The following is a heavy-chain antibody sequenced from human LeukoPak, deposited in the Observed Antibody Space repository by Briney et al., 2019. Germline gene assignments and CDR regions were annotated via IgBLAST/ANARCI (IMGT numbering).Heavy chain of an antibody. CDR2: INSDGSST. V-gene: IGHV3-74*01. Sequence: LPGGSLRLSCAASGFTFSSYWMHWVRQAPGKGLVWVSRINSDGSSTSYADSVKGRFTISRDNAKNTLYLQMNSLRAEDTAVYYCARGGASRGNWFDPWGQGTLVTVSS. CDR3: ARGGASRGNWFDP. J-gene: IGHJ5*02. CDR1: GFTFSSYW.